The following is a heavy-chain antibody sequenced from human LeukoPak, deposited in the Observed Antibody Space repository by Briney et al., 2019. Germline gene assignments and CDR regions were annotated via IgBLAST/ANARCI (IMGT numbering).Heavy chain of an antibody. V-gene: IGHV3-30*02. J-gene: IGHJ5*02. CDR3: AKERRTT. CDR1: GFTFSNAW. Sequence: GGSLRLSCAASGFTFSNAWMSWVRQAPGKGLEWVAFIRYDGSNKYYADSVKGRFTISRDNSKNTLYLQMNSLRAEDTAVYYCAKERRTTWGQGTLVTVSS. D-gene: IGHD1-14*01. CDR2: IRYDGSNK.